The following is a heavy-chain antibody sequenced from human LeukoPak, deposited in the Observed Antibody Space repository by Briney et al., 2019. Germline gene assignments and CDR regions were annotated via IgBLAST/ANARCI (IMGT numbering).Heavy chain of an antibody. V-gene: IGHV1-18*01. CDR1: GYTFTSYG. Sequence: ASVKVSCKASGYTFTSYGISWVRQAPGQGLEWMGWISPYNGNTNYPQKLQGRVTMSTDTSTGTAYMELRSLRSDDTAVYYCARRVAVARRDAFDIWGQGTMVTVSS. CDR2: ISPYNGNT. J-gene: IGHJ3*02. D-gene: IGHD6-19*01. CDR3: ARRVAVARRDAFDI.